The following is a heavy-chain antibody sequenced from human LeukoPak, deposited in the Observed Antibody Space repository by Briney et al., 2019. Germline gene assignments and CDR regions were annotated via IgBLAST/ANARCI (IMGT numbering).Heavy chain of an antibody. CDR2: ISGSGGST. CDR3: AKSTSSSWFGGFDY. CDR1: GFTFSSYA. V-gene: IGHV3-23*01. Sequence: GGSLRLSCAASGFTFSSYAMNWVRQAPGKGLEWVSAISGSGGSTYYADSVKGRFTISRDNSKNTLYLQMNSLRAEDMAFYYCAKSTSSSWFGGFDYWGQGTLVTVPS. J-gene: IGHJ4*02. D-gene: IGHD6-13*01.